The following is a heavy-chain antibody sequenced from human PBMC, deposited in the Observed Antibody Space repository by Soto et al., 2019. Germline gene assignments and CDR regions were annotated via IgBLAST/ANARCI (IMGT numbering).Heavy chain of an antibody. CDR2: ISYDGSNK. D-gene: IGHD2-15*01. Sequence: GGSLRLSCAASGFTFSSYGMHWVRQAPGKGLEWVAVISYDGSNKYYADSVKGRFTISRDNSKNTLYLQMNSLRAEDTAVYYCAKTNTRPRVVAARPIDYWGQGTLVTVSS. CDR3: AKTNTRPRVVAARPIDY. CDR1: GFTFSSYG. V-gene: IGHV3-30*18. J-gene: IGHJ4*02.